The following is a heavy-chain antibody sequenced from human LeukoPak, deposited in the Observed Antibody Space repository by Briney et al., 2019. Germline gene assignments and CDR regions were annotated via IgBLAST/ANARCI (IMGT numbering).Heavy chain of an antibody. CDR2: IFYSGST. D-gene: IGHD3-10*02. CDR1: GGSISSSSYY. Sequence: SSETLSLTCTVSGGSISSSSYYWGWIRQPPGKGLEWIGSIFYSGSTYYNPSLKSRFTISVDTSKNQSPLQMSSVTAADTAVYYCARHTPRSNNHYFHTSSGGDWFDPWGQGTLVTVSS. J-gene: IGHJ5*02. CDR3: ARHTPRSNNHYFHTSSGGDWFDP. V-gene: IGHV4-39*01.